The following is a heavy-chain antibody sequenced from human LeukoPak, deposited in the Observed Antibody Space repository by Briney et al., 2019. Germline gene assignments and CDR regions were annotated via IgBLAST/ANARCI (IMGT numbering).Heavy chain of an antibody. V-gene: IGHV3-21*01. CDR1: GFTFSSYS. CDR2: ISSSSSYI. Sequence: GGSLRLSCAASGFTFSSYSMNWVRQAPGKGLEWVSSISSSSSYIYYADSVKGRFTISRDNAKNSLYLQMNSLRAEDTAVYYCARSGFTWIQHPYAMDVWGPGTTVTVSS. D-gene: IGHD5-18*01. J-gene: IGHJ6*02. CDR3: ARSGFTWIQHPYAMDV.